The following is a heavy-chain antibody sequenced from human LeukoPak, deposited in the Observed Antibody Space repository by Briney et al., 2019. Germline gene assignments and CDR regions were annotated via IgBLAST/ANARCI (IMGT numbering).Heavy chain of an antibody. V-gene: IGHV3-30*18. CDR2: ISYDGSNK. CDR1: GFTFISYG. CDR3: ANDFPSPEGYYYYYGMDV. Sequence: GGSLRLSCAASGFTFISYGMHWVRQAPGKGLEWVAVISYDGSNKYYADSVKGRFTISRDNSKNTLYLQMNSLRAEDTAVYYCANDFPSPEGYYYYYGMDVWGQGTTVTVSS. J-gene: IGHJ6*02.